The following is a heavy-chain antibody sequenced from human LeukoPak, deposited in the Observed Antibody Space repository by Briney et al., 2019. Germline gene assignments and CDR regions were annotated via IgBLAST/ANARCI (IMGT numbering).Heavy chain of an antibody. J-gene: IGHJ4*02. CDR3: VKAGTGCGGDCYSAF. V-gene: IGHV3-23*01. D-gene: IGHD2-21*02. CDR1: GFSFSDYG. CDR2: ISNSGNST. Sequence: GGSLSLSCAVSGFSFSDYGMSWVRQAPGKSLEWLASISNSGNSTYYADSVKGRVTISRDNSKNTLYLQMNSLRGEDTAVYYCVKAGTGCGGDCYSAFWGQGTLLTVSS.